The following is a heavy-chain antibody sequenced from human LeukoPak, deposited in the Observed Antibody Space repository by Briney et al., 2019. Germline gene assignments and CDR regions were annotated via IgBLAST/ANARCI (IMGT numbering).Heavy chain of an antibody. CDR1: GGSISSNNYY. CDR2: IYYSGST. Sequence: SETLSLTCTVSGGSISSNNYYWGWIRQPPGKGLEWIGSIYYSGSTYYNLSLKSRLTISVDRFQNQFSLKLISLTAADTAVYYCARVFCGGGLCYRVDIWGRGTMVTVSS. D-gene: IGHD2-21*01. CDR3: ARVFCGGGLCYRVDI. V-gene: IGHV4-39*07. J-gene: IGHJ3*02.